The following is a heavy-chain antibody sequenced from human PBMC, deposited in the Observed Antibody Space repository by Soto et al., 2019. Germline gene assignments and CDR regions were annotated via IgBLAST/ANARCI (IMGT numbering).Heavy chain of an antibody. CDR2: IKQDGSEK. V-gene: IGHV3-7*04. Sequence: PGGSLRLSCAASGFTFSSYWMSWVRQAPGKGLEWVANIKQDGSEKYYVDSVKGRFTISRDNAKNSLYLQMNSLRAEDTAVYYCARDPNFVEVPAAPHHYYAMDACATGTTATVSS. J-gene: IGHJ6*04. CDR3: ARDPNFVEVPAAPHHYYAMDA. D-gene: IGHD2-2*01. CDR1: GFTFSSYW.